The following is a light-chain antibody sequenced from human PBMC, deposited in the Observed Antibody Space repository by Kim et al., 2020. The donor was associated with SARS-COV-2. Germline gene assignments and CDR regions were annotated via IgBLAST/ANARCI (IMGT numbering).Light chain of an antibody. Sequence: LSPGERATLSCRASQSVRSNYLAWYQQKPGQSPRLLIHAASTRATGIPDRFSGSGSGTDFTLTISRLEPEDSAVYYCQQYGSSPTFGGGTKVDIK. CDR3: QQYGSSPT. CDR1: QSVRSNY. CDR2: AAS. V-gene: IGKV3-20*01. J-gene: IGKJ4*01.